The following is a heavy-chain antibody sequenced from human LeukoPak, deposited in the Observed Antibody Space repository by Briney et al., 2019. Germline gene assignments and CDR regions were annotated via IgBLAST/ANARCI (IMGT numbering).Heavy chain of an antibody. CDR1: GGSISSGTYY. D-gene: IGHD1-26*01. J-gene: IGHJ4*02. Sequence: PSETLSLTCTVSGGSISSGTYYWGWVRQPPGKGLEWIGRIYYSGSTSYNPSLKSRVTISVDTSKTQFPLTLDSVTAADTAVYYCARNASDSGTSYFDYWGQGTLVTVSS. CDR2: IYYSGST. V-gene: IGHV4-39*01. CDR3: ARNASDSGTSYFDY.